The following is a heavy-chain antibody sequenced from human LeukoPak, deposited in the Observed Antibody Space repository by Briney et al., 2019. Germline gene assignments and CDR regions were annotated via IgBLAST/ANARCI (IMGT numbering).Heavy chain of an antibody. Sequence: GGSLRLSCEASGFTFDDYSMHWVRQAPGQGLEWVSVITGNSGSIGYADSVRGRFTISRDNAKNSLYLQMNSLRPEDTALYYCVKGLAVAGSNWFDPWGQGTLVTVSS. J-gene: IGHJ5*02. D-gene: IGHD6-19*01. V-gene: IGHV3-9*01. CDR1: GFTFDDYS. CDR3: VKGLAVAGSNWFDP. CDR2: ITGNSGSI.